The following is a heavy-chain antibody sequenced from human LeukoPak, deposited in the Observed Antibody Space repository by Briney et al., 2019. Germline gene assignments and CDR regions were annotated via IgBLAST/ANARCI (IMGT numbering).Heavy chain of an antibody. J-gene: IGHJ6*03. CDR3: ARVEEGYGSGRRGNFYYYYMDV. CDR1: AGSISSSSYS. D-gene: IGHD3-10*01. V-gene: IGHV4-39*07. Sequence: SETLSLTCTVSAGSISSSSYSWGWIRQPPGKGLEWIGSIYYSGSTYFNPSLKSRVTISVDTSKNQFSLKLSSVTTADTAVYYCARVEEGYGSGRRGNFYYYYMDVWGKGTTVTISS. CDR2: IYYSGST.